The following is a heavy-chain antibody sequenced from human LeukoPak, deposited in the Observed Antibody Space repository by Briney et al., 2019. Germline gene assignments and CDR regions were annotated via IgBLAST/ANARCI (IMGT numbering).Heavy chain of an antibody. CDR3: ASGGMGARKYYSDPFHY. CDR2: LYSRGST. J-gene: IGHJ4*02. CDR1: GFTVSSNY. Sequence: GGSQRLSCAASGFTVSSNYMSWVRQAPGKGLEWVSILYSRGSTYYADSVKGRFTISRDDSKNTLYLQMNSLRAEDTAVYYCASGGMGARKYYSDPFHYWGQGTLVTVSS. V-gene: IGHV3-53*01. D-gene: IGHD3-10*01.